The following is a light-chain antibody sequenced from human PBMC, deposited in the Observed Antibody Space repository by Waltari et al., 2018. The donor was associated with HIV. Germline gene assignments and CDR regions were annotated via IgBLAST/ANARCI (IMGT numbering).Light chain of an antibody. CDR2: GAS. CDR3: QQYYSYPRT. V-gene: IGKV1-8*01. J-gene: IGKJ1*01. CDR1: HAIGTS. Sequence: ALQMTQSPSPFSASTGASANITCRASHAIGTSLAWYQQKSGKAPNLLIYGASTLQNGVPSRFSGSGSGTDFTLTISCLQSEDFATYYCQQYYSYPRTFGQGTKVEIK.